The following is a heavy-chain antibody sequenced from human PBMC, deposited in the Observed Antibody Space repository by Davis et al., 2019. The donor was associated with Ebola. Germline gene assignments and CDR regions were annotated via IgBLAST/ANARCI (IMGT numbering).Heavy chain of an antibody. CDR1: GYTFTSYY. V-gene: IGHV1-69*13. D-gene: IGHD4-17*01. J-gene: IGHJ4*02. CDR2: IIPIFGTT. CDR3: ARVSDYSDVGDF. Sequence: SVKVSCKASGYTFTSYYMHWVRQAPGQGLEWMGGIIPIFGTTKYAHNFHDRVTITADESTSTAYMELSSLRSDDTAVYYCARVSDYSDVGDFWGQGTLVTVSS.